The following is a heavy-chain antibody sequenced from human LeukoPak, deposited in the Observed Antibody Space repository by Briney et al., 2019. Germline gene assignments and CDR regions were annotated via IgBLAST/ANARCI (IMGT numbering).Heavy chain of an antibody. V-gene: IGHV4-61*02. CDR1: GGSISSGSYY. D-gene: IGHD6-13*01. J-gene: IGHJ4*02. CDR3: ARVYSSSWVDY. Sequence: SETLSLTCTVSGGSISSGSYYWSWIRQPAGKGLEWIGRIYTSGSTNYNPSLKSRVTISVDTSKNQFSLKLSSVTAADTAVYYCARVYSSSWVDYWGQGTLVTVSS. CDR2: IYTSGST.